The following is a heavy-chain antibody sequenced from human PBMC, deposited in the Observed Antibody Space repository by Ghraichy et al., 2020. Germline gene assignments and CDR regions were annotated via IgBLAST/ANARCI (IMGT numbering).Heavy chain of an antibody. J-gene: IGHJ4*02. CDR2: IYYSGTT. V-gene: IGHV4-59*01. CDR1: GGSISSYS. CDR3: ARGGNSWSF. Sequence: SETLSLTCTVSGGSISSYSWSWIRQSPGKGPEWIGYIYYSGTTNYNPSLKSRVTVSVDTSRNQFSLKLNSVTAADTAVYYCARGGNSWSFWGQGTLVTVSS. D-gene: IGHD6-13*01.